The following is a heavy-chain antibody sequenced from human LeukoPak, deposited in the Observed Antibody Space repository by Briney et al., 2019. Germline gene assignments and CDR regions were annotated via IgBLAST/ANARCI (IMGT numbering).Heavy chain of an antibody. V-gene: IGHV3-11*04. J-gene: IGHJ4*02. CDR3: APPPIAATGN. CDR1: GFTFSDFY. CDR2: ISGSSSTI. Sequence: PGGSLRLSCAASGFTFSDFYMSWIRQAPGQGPEWLSYISGSSSTIYYADSVKGRFTVSRDNAKNSLYLQMSSLRAEDTAVYYCAPPPIAATGNWGQGTLVTVSS. D-gene: IGHD6-13*01.